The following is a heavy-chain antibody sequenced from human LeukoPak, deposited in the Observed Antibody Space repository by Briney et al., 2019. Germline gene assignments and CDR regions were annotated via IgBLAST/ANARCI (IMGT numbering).Heavy chain of an antibody. Sequence: GASVKVSCKVSGYILTELSMHWVRQAPGKGLEWMGGFDPKDGETIYAQKFQGRVTMTEDTSTDTAYMELSSLRSEDTAVYYCARRKARDLILDYWGQGTLVTVSS. CDR1: GYILTELS. D-gene: IGHD3/OR15-3a*01. J-gene: IGHJ4*02. CDR3: ARRKARDLILDY. CDR2: FDPKDGET. V-gene: IGHV1-24*01.